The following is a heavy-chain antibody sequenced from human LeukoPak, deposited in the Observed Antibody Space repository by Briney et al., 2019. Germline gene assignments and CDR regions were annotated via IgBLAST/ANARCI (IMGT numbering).Heavy chain of an antibody. V-gene: IGHV3-74*01. Sequence: PGGSLRLCCAASGFTFSSYWMHWVRQAPGKGLVWVSRSNSDGSSKNYGDSVKGRFTISRDNAKNTLYLQMNSLRAEDTAVYYCARGGDYPFDYWGQGTLVTVSS. CDR3: ARGGDYPFDY. D-gene: IGHD4-17*01. J-gene: IGHJ4*02. CDR1: GFTFSSYW. CDR2: SNSDGSSK.